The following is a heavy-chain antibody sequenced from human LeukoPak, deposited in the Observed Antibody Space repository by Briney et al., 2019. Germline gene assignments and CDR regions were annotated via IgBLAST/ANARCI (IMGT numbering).Heavy chain of an antibody. CDR2: ISYDGSNK. V-gene: IGHV3-30*18. D-gene: IGHD3-3*01. J-gene: IGHJ4*02. CDR3: AKDVRFLEWLLSY. CDR1: GFTFSSYG. Sequence: GGSLRLSCAASGFTFSSYGMHWVRQAPGKGLEWVAVISYDGSNKYYADSVKGRFTISRDNSKNTLYLQMNSLRAEDTAVYYCAKDVRFLEWLLSYWGQGTLVTVSS.